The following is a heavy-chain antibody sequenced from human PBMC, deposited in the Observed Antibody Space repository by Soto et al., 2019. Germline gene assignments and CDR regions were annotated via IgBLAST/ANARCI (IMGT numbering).Heavy chain of an antibody. V-gene: IGHV3-66*01. CDR2: IYSGGST. J-gene: IGHJ3*01. CDR3: ARGKEIAVASAGD. Sequence: GGSLRLSCAASGFTVSSNYMSWVRQAPGKGLEWVSVIYSGGSTYYADSVKGRFTISRDNSKNTLYLQMNSLRAEDTAVYYCARGKEIAVASAGDWGQGTMVTVSS. CDR1: GFTVSSNY. D-gene: IGHD6-19*01.